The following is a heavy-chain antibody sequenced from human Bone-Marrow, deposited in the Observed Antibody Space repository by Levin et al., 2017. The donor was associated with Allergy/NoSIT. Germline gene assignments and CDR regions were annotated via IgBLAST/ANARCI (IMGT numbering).Heavy chain of an antibody. V-gene: IGHV3-30*18. Sequence: GGSLRLSCAASGFTFSSYGMHWVRQAPGKGLEWVAVISYDGSNKYYADSVKGRFTISRDNSKNTLYLQMNSLRAEDTAVYYCAKISEGHYWGQGTLVTVSS. J-gene: IGHJ4*02. CDR2: ISYDGSNK. D-gene: IGHD2/OR15-2a*01. CDR1: GFTFSSYG. CDR3: AKISEGHY.